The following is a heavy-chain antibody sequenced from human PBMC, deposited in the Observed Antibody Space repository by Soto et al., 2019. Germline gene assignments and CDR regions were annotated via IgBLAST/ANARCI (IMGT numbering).Heavy chain of an antibody. J-gene: IGHJ5*02. V-gene: IGHV4-39*07. Sequence: PSETLSLTCTVSGGSVGSGRYYWSWIRQPPGKGLEWIGEINHSGSTNYNPSLKSRVTMSVDTSKNQFSLKLSSVTAADTAVYYCARGFPPSMVRGVRSVSHWFDPWGQGTLVTVSS. CDR2: INHSGST. D-gene: IGHD3-10*01. CDR1: GGSVGSGRYY. CDR3: ARGFPPSMVRGVRSVSHWFDP.